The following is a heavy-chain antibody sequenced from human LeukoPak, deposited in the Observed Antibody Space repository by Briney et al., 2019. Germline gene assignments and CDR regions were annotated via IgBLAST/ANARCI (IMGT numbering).Heavy chain of an antibody. V-gene: IGHV4-59*08. CDR1: GGSMSRYY. Sequence: AETLSLTCTVSGGSMSRYYWSWIRQPPGKGLEWIGYIYYSGSANYSPSLTSRVIISVDTSKKQFSLKLSSVTAADTDVYYCARHESTSSNTFDIWGQGTMVTVSS. CDR3: ARHESTSSNTFDI. D-gene: IGHD6-6*01. J-gene: IGHJ3*02. CDR2: IYYSGSA.